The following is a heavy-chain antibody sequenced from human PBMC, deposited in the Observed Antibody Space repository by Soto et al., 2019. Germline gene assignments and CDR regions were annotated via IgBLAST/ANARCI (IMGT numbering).Heavy chain of an antibody. CDR2: IWYDGSNK. D-gene: IGHD1-26*01. CDR1: GFTFSSYG. CDR3: ARDNPDPGVRWESHFDY. J-gene: IGHJ4*02. V-gene: IGHV3-33*01. Sequence: GGSLRLSCAASGFTFSSYGMHWVRQAPGKGLEWVAVIWYDGSNKYYADSVKGRFTISRDNSKNTLYLQMNSLRAEDTAVYYCARDNPDPGVRWESHFDYWGQGTLVTVSS.